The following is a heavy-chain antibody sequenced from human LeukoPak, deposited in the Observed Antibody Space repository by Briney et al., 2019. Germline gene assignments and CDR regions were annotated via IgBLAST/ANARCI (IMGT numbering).Heavy chain of an antibody. CDR3: ARDFTDSGSSLVYYYYYYMDV. V-gene: IGHV4-4*07. J-gene: IGHJ6*03. CDR1: GGSISGYY. Sequence: SETLSVTCAVSGGSISGYYWSWIRQPAGKGLEWIGRIYPSGSTNYNPSLKSRVTMSVDTSKNQFSLKLSSVTAADTAVYYCARDFTDSGSSLVYYYYYYMDVWGKGTTVTVSS. D-gene: IGHD1-26*01. CDR2: IYPSGST.